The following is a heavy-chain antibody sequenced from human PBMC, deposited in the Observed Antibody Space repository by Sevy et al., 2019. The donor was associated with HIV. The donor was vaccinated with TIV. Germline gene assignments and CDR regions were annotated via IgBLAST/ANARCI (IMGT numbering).Heavy chain of an antibody. J-gene: IGHJ6*02. Sequence: GGSLRLSCAASGFPFNDHALHWVRQVPGKGLEWVSGISWNSRNVGYADSVKGRFTISRDNANHFLYLEMNSLRPKDTAFYYCAKDINRGCDGINCYPYYYYFYGLDVWGQGTTVTVSS. V-gene: IGHV3-9*01. CDR1: GFPFNDHA. D-gene: IGHD2-21*01. CDR2: ISWNSRNV. CDR3: AKDINRGCDGINCYPYYYYFYGLDV.